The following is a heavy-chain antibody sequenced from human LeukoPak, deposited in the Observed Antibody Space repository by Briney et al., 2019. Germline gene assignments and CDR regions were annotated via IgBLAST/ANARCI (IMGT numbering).Heavy chain of an antibody. D-gene: IGHD5-18*01. CDR1: GFSVSSNY. Sequence: GGSLRLSCAVSGFSVSSNYMSWVRQAPGKGLEYVSYISSSSSTIYYADSVKGRFTISRDNAKNSLYLQMNSLRDEDTAVYYCARDRGYSYGFAFDYWGQGTLVTVSS. J-gene: IGHJ4*02. CDR3: ARDRGYSYGFAFDY. V-gene: IGHV3-48*02. CDR2: ISSSSSTI.